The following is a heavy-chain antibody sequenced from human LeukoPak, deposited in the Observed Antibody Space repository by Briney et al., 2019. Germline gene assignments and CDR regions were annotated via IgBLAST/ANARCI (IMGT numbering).Heavy chain of an antibody. Sequence: GGSLRLSCTASGLTFSSAWMSWVRQAPGKGLEWIGHIRGKADGGTPDYAAPVKGKFTISRDDSKSTLFLQMDSLQIEDTAVYYCTTARRASSSLNYWGQGTLVTVSS. J-gene: IGHJ4*02. CDR3: TTARRASSSLNY. CDR2: IRGKADGGTP. D-gene: IGHD5-24*01. V-gene: IGHV3-15*01. CDR1: GLTFSSAW.